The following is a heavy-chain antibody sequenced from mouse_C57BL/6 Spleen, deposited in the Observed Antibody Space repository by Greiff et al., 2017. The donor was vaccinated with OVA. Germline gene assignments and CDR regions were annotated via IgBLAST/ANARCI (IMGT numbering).Heavy chain of an antibody. J-gene: IGHJ1*03. D-gene: IGHD2-4*01. CDR1: GYTFTSYW. CDR2: IYPGSGST. V-gene: IGHV1-55*01. Sequence: QVQLKQPGAELVKPGASVKMPCKASGYTFTSYWITWVKQRPGQGLEWIGDIYPGSGSTNYNEKFKSKATLTVDTSSSTAYMQLSSLTSEDSAVYYCARGRAKDYDVFDVWGTGTTVTVSS. CDR3: ARGRAKDYDVFDV.